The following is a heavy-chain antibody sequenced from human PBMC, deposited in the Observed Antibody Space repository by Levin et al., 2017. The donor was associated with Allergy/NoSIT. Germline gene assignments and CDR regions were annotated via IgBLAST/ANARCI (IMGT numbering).Heavy chain of an antibody. Sequence: SQTLSLTCTVSGGSISSYYWSWIRQPPGKGLEWIGYIYYSGSTNYNPSLKSRVTISVDTSKNQFSLKLSSVTAADTAVYYCARGTGSGYYGSEEIGFDYWGQGTLVTVSS. CDR1: GGSISSYY. J-gene: IGHJ4*02. CDR2: IYYSGST. CDR3: ARGTGSGYYGSEEIGFDY. V-gene: IGHV4-59*01. D-gene: IGHD3-10*01.